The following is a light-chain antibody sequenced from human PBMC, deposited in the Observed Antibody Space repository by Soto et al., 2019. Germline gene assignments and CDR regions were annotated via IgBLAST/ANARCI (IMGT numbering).Light chain of an antibody. CDR2: DVS. V-gene: IGLV2-14*01. CDR3: SSYTSSSTLMV. CDR1: SSDVGGYNF. Sequence: QSALTQPASVSGSPGQSITISCTGTSSDVGGYNFVSWYQQHPGKAPKLMIYDVSNRPSGVSNRFSVSKSGNTASLTISGLKAEDEADYYCSSYTSSSTLMVFGGGTKVTVL. J-gene: IGLJ2*01.